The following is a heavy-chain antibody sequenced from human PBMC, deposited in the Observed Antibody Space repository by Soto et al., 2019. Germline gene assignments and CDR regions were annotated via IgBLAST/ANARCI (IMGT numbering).Heavy chain of an antibody. CDR2: IYPGDSDT. D-gene: IGHD6-19*01. Sequence: PGESLKISCKGSGYSFTSYWIGWVRQMPGKGLEWMGIIYPGDSDTRYSPSFQGRVTISADKSISTAYLQWSSLKASDTAMYYCARRGGGVGSGWYLFDYWGQGTLVTVSS. J-gene: IGHJ4*02. CDR3: ARRGGGVGSGWYLFDY. CDR1: GYSFTSYW. V-gene: IGHV5-51*01.